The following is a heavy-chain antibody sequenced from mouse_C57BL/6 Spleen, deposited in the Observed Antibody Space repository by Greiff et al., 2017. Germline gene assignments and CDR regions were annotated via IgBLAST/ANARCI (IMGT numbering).Heavy chain of an antibody. V-gene: IGHV1-52*01. J-gene: IGHJ4*01. CDR3: ARGGSTMVNYYAMDY. CDR2: IDPSDSET. D-gene: IGHD2-2*01. Sequence: QVQLQQPGAELVRPGSSVKLSCKASGYTFTSYWMHWVKQRPIQGLEWIGNIDPSDSETHYNQKFKDKATLTVDKSSSKAYMQLSSLTSEDSAVYYCARGGSTMVNYYAMDYWGQGTSVTVSS. CDR1: GYTFTSYW.